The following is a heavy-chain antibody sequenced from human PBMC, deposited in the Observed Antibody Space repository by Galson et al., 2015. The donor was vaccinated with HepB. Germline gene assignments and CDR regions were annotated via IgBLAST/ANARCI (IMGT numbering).Heavy chain of an antibody. CDR1: GFSLSTSGVG. V-gene: IGHV2-5*02. CDR3: ARDSSGYYYFDY. CDR2: IYWDDDK. Sequence: PALAKPTQTLTLTCTFSGFSLSTSGVGVGWIRQPPGKALEWLALIYWDDDKRYSPFLKSRLTITKDTSKNQVVLTMTNMDPVDTATYYCARDSSGYYYFDYWGQGTLVTVSS. D-gene: IGHD3-22*01. J-gene: IGHJ4*02.